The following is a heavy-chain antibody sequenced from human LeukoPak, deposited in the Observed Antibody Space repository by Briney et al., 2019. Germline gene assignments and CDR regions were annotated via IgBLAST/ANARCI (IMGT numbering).Heavy chain of an antibody. V-gene: IGHV4-30-4*07. CDR3: ASTPQWLAPFDY. CDR2: ISYSGNT. Sequence: SETLSLTCAVSGVSISSGGYSWTWIRQPPGKGLEWIGYISYSGNTYYNPSLKSRVTISVDTSKNQFSLKLSSVTAADTAVYYCASTPQWLAPFDYWGQGTLVTVSS. J-gene: IGHJ4*02. CDR1: GVSISSGGYS. D-gene: IGHD6-19*01.